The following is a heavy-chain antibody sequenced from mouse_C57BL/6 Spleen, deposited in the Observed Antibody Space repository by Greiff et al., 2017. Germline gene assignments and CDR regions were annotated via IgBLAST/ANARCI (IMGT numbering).Heavy chain of an antibody. V-gene: IGHV1-5*01. CDR3: TRSGYSNSYYYAMDY. D-gene: IGHD2-5*01. J-gene: IGHJ4*01. CDR1: GYTFTSYW. CDR2: IYPGNSDT. Sequence: EVQLQQSGTVLARPGASVKMSCKTSGYTFTSYWMHWVKQRPGQGLEWIGAIYPGNSDTSYNQKFTGKAKLTAVTSASTAYMELSSLTNEDSAVYYCTRSGYSNSYYYAMDYWGQGTSVTVSS.